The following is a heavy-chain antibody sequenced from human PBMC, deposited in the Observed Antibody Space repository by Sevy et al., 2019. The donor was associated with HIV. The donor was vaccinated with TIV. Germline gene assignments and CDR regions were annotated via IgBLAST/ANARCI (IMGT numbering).Heavy chain of an antibody. CDR1: GGSISSYY. Sequence: SETLSLTCTVSGGSISSYYWSWIRQPPGKGLEWIGYIYYSGSTNYNPSLMSRVTISVDTSKNQFSLKLSSVTAADTAVYYCARSDYYDSSGYYYLYYYYYGMDVWGQGTTVTVSS. J-gene: IGHJ6*02. CDR3: ARSDYYDSSGYYYLYYYYYGMDV. D-gene: IGHD3-22*01. V-gene: IGHV4-59*01. CDR2: IYYSGST.